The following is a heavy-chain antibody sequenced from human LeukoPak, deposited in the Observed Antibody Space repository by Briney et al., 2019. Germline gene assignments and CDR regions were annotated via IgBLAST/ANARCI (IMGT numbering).Heavy chain of an antibody. Sequence: GGSLRLSCAASGFAVSSNYMSWVRQAPGKGLEWVSAISGSGGSTYYADSVKGRFTISRDNSKNTLYLQMNSLRAEDTAVYYCAKDPLIVATLVYFDYWGQGTLVTVSS. J-gene: IGHJ4*02. CDR1: GFAVSSNY. V-gene: IGHV3-23*01. CDR2: ISGSGGST. CDR3: AKDPLIVATLVYFDY. D-gene: IGHD5-12*01.